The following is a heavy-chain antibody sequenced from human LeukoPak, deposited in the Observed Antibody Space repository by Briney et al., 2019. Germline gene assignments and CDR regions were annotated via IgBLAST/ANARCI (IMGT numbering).Heavy chain of an antibody. CDR3: PTIRGYTSSWPFDY. CDR2: IKSKTDGGTT. D-gene: IGHD6-13*01. V-gene: IGHV3-15*01. Sequence: PGGSLRLSCAASGFIFSNAWMSWVRQAPGKGLEWVGRIKSKTDGGTTDYAAPVKGRFTISRDDSKNTLYLQMNSLKSEDTAVYYCPTIRGYTSSWPFDYWGQGALVTVSS. J-gene: IGHJ4*02. CDR1: GFIFSNAW.